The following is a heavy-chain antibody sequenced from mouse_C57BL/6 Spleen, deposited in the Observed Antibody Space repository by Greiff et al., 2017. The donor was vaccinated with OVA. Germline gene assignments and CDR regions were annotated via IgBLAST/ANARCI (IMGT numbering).Heavy chain of an antibody. V-gene: IGHV1-55*01. Sequence: VQLQQPGAELVQPGASVKMSCKASGYTFTSYWITWVKQRPGQGLEWIGDIYPGSGSHNYNETFKSKATRTVDTSSSPAYMQLSSLTSEDSAVSYCARGGYAYDDGDWYFDVWGTGTTVTVSS. J-gene: IGHJ1*03. D-gene: IGHD2-2*01. CDR1: GYTFTSYW. CDR3: ARGGYAYDDGDWYFDV. CDR2: IYPGSGSH.